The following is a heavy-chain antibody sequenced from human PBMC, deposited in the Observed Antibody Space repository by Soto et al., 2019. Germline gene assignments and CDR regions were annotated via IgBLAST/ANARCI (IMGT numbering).Heavy chain of an antibody. CDR2: ISAYNGNT. V-gene: IGHV1-18*01. J-gene: IGHJ4*02. CDR3: AGGESIVDY. CDR1: GYTFTSYG. Sequence: QVQLVQSGAEVKKPGASVKVSCKASGYTFTSYGISWVRQAPGQGLEWMGWISAYNGNTHYAQKLQGRVTITTDTPTSTASMGLRSLGSDDTAVYYCAGGESIVDYWGQGTLVTVSS. D-gene: IGHD3-10*01.